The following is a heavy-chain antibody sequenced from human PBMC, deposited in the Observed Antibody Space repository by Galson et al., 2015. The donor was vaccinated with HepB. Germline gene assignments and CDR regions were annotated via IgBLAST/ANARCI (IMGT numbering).Heavy chain of an antibody. CDR2: IYHSGST. D-gene: IGHD3-3*01. Sequence: LSLTCAVSGGSISSSNWWSWVRQPPGKGLEWIGEIYHSGSTNYNPSLKSRVTISVDKSKNQFSLKLSSVTAADTAVYYCAASFWSGYYTRNWFDPWGQGTLVTVSS. J-gene: IGHJ5*02. CDR1: GGSISSSNW. CDR3: AASFWSGYYTRNWFDP. V-gene: IGHV4-4*02.